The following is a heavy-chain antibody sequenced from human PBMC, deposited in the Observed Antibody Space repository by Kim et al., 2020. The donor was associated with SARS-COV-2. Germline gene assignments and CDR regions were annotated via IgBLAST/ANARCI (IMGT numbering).Heavy chain of an antibody. D-gene: IGHD5-12*01. CDR2: NT. Sequence: NTRYSQKLQGRVTITRDTAASTAYMELNSLRSEDTAVYYCAREGHEGGYLTWGQGTMVTVSS. V-gene: IGHV1-3*01. J-gene: IGHJ3*01. CDR3: AREGHEGGYLT.